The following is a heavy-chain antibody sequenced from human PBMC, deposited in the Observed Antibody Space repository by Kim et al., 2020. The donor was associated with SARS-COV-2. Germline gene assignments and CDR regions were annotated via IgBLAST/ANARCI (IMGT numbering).Heavy chain of an antibody. V-gene: IGHV3-74*01. CDR1: GFTFSGYW. CDR3: ARGGASGSFPSVDYGLDV. J-gene: IGHJ6*04. Sequence: GGSLRLSCAASGFTFSGYWMHWVRQPPGKGLEWVSRIRTDGNNKDYADSVRGRFTISRDNTKNTLYLHMSSLRVEDTALYFCARGGASGSFPSVDYGLDVWGEGTTVTVYS. D-gene: IGHD3-10*01. CDR2: IRTDGNNK.